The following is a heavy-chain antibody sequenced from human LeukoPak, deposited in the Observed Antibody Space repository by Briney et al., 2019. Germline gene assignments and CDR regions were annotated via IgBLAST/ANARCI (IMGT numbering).Heavy chain of an antibody. Sequence: PGRSLRLSCAASGFTFSNYAMHWVRQAPGKGLEWVAMVWYAGTNEYYADSVKGRFTISRDNSKNTLHLQMNSLRAEDTAMYYCAKDLSRSWSAYFDFWGQGTLVAVSS. CDR2: VWYAGTNE. V-gene: IGHV3-33*06. CDR3: AKDLSRSWSAYFDF. J-gene: IGHJ4*02. CDR1: GFTFSNYA. D-gene: IGHD1-26*01.